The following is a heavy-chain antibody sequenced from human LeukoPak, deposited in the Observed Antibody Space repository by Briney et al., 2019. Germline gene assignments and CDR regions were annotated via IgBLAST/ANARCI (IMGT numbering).Heavy chain of an antibody. Sequence: SETLSLTCTVSGGSISSYHWSWIRQPPGKGLEWIGYIYTSGSTNYNPSLKSRVTISVDTSKNQFSLKLSSVTAADTAVYYCARHSKGDSKGGYWFDPWGQGTLVTVSS. V-gene: IGHV4-4*09. CDR1: GGSISSYH. D-gene: IGHD4-11*01. CDR2: IYTSGST. J-gene: IGHJ5*02. CDR3: ARHSKGDSKGGYWFDP.